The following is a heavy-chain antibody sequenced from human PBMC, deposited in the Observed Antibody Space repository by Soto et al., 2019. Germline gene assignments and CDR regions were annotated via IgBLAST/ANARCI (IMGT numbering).Heavy chain of an antibody. CDR2: MYSGGNT. D-gene: IGHD5-12*01. CDR3: ARNSGYDRYLDY. J-gene: IGHJ4*02. V-gene: IGHV3-53*04. CDR1: GFTVSSNY. Sequence: GGSLRLSCAASGFTVSSNYMSWVRQAPGKGLEWVSLMYSGGNTYYADSVKGRFTISRHNSKNTLYLQMNSLRAEDTALYYCARNSGYDRYLDYWGQGTLVTVSS.